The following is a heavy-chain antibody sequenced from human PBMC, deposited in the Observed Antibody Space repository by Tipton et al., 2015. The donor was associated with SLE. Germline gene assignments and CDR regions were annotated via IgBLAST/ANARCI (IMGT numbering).Heavy chain of an antibody. CDR2: INHSGST. CDR3: ARACGSGHQVAFDI. V-gene: IGHV4-34*01. Sequence: TLSLTCAVYGGSFSGYYWSWIRQPPGKGLEWIGEINHSGSTHYNPSLKSRVTISLGTSKNQFSLKLSSVTAADTAVYYCARACGSGHQVAFDIWGQGTMVPDSS. CDR1: GGSFSGYY. D-gene: IGHD2-15*01. J-gene: IGHJ3*02.